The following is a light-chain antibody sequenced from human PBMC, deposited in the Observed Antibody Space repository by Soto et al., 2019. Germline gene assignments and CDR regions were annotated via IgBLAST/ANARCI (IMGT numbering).Light chain of an antibody. Sequence: QSALTQPASVSGSPGQSITISCTGTSSDVGGYNYLSWYQQHPGKAPKVMIYEVSNRPSGVSNRFSGSKSGNMASLTISGLQAEDEAEYFCSSYTASGTPVFGGGTKLTVL. V-gene: IGLV2-14*01. CDR2: EVS. CDR3: SSYTASGTPV. J-gene: IGLJ3*02. CDR1: SSDVGGYNY.